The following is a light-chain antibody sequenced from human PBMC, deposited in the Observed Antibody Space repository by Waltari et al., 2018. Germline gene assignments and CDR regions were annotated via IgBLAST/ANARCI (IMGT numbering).Light chain of an antibody. V-gene: IGLV2-8*01. J-gene: IGLJ3*02. CDR3: SSYAGNSKLV. CDR1: PGDVVPYYL. Sequence: QSALTQPPSASGSPGQSVTISCTGTPGDVVPYYLVPRHPPPPAHRPTPSPCYHPHPRKGPKLIIYDVDNRPSGVPYRFSASKSGNTASLTVSGLQAEDEADYYCSSYAGNSKLVFGGGTKLTVL. CDR2: DVD.